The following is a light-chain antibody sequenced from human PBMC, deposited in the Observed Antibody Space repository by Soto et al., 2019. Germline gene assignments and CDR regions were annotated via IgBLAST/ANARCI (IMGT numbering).Light chain of an antibody. V-gene: IGKV1D-12*01. CDR3: QHAQSYPPT. Sequence: DIQMTQSPSSVSASVGDRVTITCRGSQDISRWLAWYQQKPGKAPKLLIYVASSLQSGVPSRFSGSGSGTDFTLTISSLHPEDFATYYCQHAQSYPPTFGGGTKVEMK. CDR1: QDISRW. J-gene: IGKJ4*01. CDR2: VAS.